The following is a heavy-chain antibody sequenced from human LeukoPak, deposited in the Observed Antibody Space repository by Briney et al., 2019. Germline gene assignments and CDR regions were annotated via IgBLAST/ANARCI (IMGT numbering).Heavy chain of an antibody. CDR3: ARDLPTGTYRAYFDN. V-gene: IGHV3-48*03. J-gene: IGHJ4*02. D-gene: IGHD1-26*01. Sequence: PGGSLRLSCAGSGFIFSNYEMNWVRQAPGKGLEWVSYISSTGGDIYYADSVKGRFTISRDNAEKSVYLQMNSLRAEDTAVYYCARDLPTGTYRAYFDNWGQGTLVTASS. CDR2: ISSTGGDI. CDR1: GFIFSNYE.